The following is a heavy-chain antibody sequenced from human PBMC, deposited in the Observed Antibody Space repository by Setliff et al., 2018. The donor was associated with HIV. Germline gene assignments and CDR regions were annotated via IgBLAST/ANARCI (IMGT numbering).Heavy chain of an antibody. J-gene: IGHJ5*02. V-gene: IGHV4-34*01. CDR3: ARGDGDTMVRGVIIPNWFDP. CDR2: INHSGST. Sequence: GSLRLSCAASGFTFSDYYMSWLRQHPGKGLEWIGEINHSGSTNYNSSLKSRVTMSVDTSKNQFSLKLSSVTAADTAVYYCARGDGDTMVRGVIIPNWFDPWGQGTLVTVSS. D-gene: IGHD3-10*01. CDR1: GFTFSDYY.